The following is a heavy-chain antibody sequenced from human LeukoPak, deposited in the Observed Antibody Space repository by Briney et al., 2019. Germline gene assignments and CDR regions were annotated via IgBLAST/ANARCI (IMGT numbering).Heavy chain of an antibody. D-gene: IGHD3-22*01. Sequence: ASVKVSCKASGCTFTSYDVNWARQATGQGPEWMGWMNPTSGNTGYAQEFQGRVTMTRDTSISTAYMELSSLRSEDTAVYYCARGSRYYYASDGSPFDFWGQGTLVTVSS. J-gene: IGHJ5*01. CDR2: MNPTSGNT. CDR1: GCTFTSYD. CDR3: ARGSRYYYASDGSPFDF. V-gene: IGHV1-8*01.